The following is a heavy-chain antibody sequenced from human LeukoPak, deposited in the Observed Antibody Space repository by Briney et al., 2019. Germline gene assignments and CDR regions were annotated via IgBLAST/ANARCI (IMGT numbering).Heavy chain of an antibody. Sequence: GGSLRLSCVASGFTFSSYAMSWVRQAPGKGLEWVSAISGSGGSTYYADSVKGRFTISRDNSKNTLYLQMNSLRAEDTAVYYCAKFSRPFHRGITPDYWGQGTLVTVSS. CDR2: ISGSGGST. J-gene: IGHJ4*02. V-gene: IGHV3-23*01. D-gene: IGHD3-10*01. CDR1: GFTFSSYA. CDR3: AKFSRPFHRGITPDY.